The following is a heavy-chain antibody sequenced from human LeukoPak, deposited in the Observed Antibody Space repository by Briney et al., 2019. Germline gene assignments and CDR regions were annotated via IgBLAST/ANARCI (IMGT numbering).Heavy chain of an antibody. CDR2: INHSGST. J-gene: IGHJ5*02. CDR1: GGSFSGYY. CDR3: ARDVGWFDP. Sequence: PSETLSLTCAVYGGSFSGYYWSWIHQPPGKGLEWIGEINHSGSTNYNPSLKSRVTISVDTSKNQFSLKLSSVTAADTAVYYCARDVGWFDPWGQGTLVTVSS. D-gene: IGHD2-15*01. V-gene: IGHV4-34*09.